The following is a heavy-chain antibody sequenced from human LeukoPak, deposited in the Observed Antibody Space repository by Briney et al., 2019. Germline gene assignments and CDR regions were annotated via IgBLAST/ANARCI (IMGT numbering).Heavy chain of an antibody. CDR2: IYYSGST. J-gene: IGHJ5*02. CDR1: GGSISSGGYC. Sequence: PSETLSLTCTVSGGSISSGGYCWSWIRQHPGKGLEWIGYIYYSGSTNYNPSLKSRVTISVDTSKNQFSLKLSSVTAADTAVYYCAGWQGSGSYTFDPWGQGTLVTVSS. V-gene: IGHV4-61*08. CDR3: AGWQGSGSYTFDP. D-gene: IGHD3-10*01.